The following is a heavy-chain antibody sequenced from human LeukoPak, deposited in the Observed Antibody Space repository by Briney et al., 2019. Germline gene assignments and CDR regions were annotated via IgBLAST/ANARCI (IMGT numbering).Heavy chain of an antibody. CDR3: ARLAGGYYFDY. Sequence: SETLSLTCAVYGGSLWGYHWRCIPHPPGKGLEWIGEINHSGSTNYNPPLKSRVTISVDTSKNQCSLKLSSVTAADTAVYYCARLAGGYYFDYWGQGTLVTVSS. D-gene: IGHD4-23*01. J-gene: IGHJ4*02. CDR2: INHSGST. V-gene: IGHV4-34*01. CDR1: GGSLWGYH.